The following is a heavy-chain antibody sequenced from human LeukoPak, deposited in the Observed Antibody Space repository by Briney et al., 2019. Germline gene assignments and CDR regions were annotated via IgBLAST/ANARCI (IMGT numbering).Heavy chain of an antibody. CDR1: GFTFCDYA. V-gene: IGHV3-49*04. CDR2: IRSKGYSGTT. CDR3: TRTLRAAAGKYYFDY. J-gene: IGHJ4*02. Sequence: GGALRLSCTVSGFTFCDYAMSWVRQAPGKGREWVSCIRSKGYSGTTEYAASVKGRFTISRDDSKSIAYLQLNSLETEDTAVYYCTRTLRAAAGKYYFDYWGQGTLVTVSS. D-gene: IGHD6-13*01.